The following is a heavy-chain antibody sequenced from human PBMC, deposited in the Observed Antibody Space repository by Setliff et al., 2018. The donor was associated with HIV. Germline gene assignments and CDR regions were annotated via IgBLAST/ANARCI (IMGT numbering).Heavy chain of an antibody. Sequence: PSETLSLTCAVSGYSISSGYYWGWIRQPPGKGLEWIGSLYHSGSTYYNPSLKSRVTISVDTSKNRFSLKLSSVTAADTAVYYCARSPYSGSPAYQDHWGQGALVTVSS. J-gene: IGHJ4*02. V-gene: IGHV4-38-2*01. CDR3: ARSPYSGSPAYQDH. D-gene: IGHD1-26*01. CDR2: LYHSGST. CDR1: GYSISSGYY.